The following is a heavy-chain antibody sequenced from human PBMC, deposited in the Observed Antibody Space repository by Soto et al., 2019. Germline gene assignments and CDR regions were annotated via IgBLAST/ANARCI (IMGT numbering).Heavy chain of an antibody. V-gene: IGHV4-4*07. CDR1: GGSMTSYY. D-gene: IGHD3-3*01. CDR3: ARGQRFSDWFDP. J-gene: IGHJ5*02. CDR2: VYSSGGT. Sequence: SETLSLTCTVSGGSMTSYYWTWIRQPAGRGLEWIGRVYSSGGTHYNPSLKSRVTISLDTSKNQFSLRLLSVTDADTAVYFCARGQRFSDWFDPWGQGTLVTVSS.